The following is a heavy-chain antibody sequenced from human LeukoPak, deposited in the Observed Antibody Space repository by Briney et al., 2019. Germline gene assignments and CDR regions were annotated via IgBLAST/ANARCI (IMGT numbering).Heavy chain of an antibody. CDR1: GFTFSSYG. CDR2: IWYDGSNK. D-gene: IGHD6-13*01. V-gene: IGHV3-33*01. J-gene: IGHJ6*02. Sequence: GGSLRLSCAAPGFTFSSYGMHWVRQAPGKGLEWVAVIWYDGSNKYYADSVKGRFTISRDNSKNTLYLQMNSLRAEDTAVYYCARDHLDSSSWSYYYGVDVWGQGTTVTVSS. CDR3: ARDHLDSSSWSYYYGVDV.